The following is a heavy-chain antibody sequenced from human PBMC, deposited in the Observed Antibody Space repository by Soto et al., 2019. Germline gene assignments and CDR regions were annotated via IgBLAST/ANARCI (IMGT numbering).Heavy chain of an antibody. CDR3: AKGSAAAGHNWFDP. J-gene: IGHJ5*02. V-gene: IGHV3-23*01. Sequence: GGSLRLSCAASGFSFSDYSMNWVRQAPGKGLEWVSFIDLGGSTYYADSVKGRFTISRDNSKNTLYLQMNSLRAEDTAVYYCAKGSAAAGHNWFDPWGQGTLVTVSS. CDR2: IDLGGST. CDR1: GFSFSDYS. D-gene: IGHD6-13*01.